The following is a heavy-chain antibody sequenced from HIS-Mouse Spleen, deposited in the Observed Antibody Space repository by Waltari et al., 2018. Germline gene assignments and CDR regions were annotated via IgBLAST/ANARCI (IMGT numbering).Heavy chain of an antibody. Sequence: QLQLQESGPGLVKPSETLSLTCTVSGGSISSSSYYWGWIRQPPGKGLEWIGSIYYSWSTYYNPSLKSRVTISVDTAKNQFSLKLSSGTAADTAVYYCARESPYSSSWYDWYFDLWGRGTLVTVSS. D-gene: IGHD6-13*01. V-gene: IGHV4-39*07. CDR3: ARESPYSSSWYDWYFDL. J-gene: IGHJ2*01. CDR1: GGSISSSSYY. CDR2: IYYSWST.